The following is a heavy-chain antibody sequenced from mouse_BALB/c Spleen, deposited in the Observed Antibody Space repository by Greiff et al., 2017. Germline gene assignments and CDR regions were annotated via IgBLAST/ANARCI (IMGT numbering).Heavy chain of an antibody. CDR2: ISYSGST. CDR3: AREGWLLDYFDY. CDR1: GYSITSDYA. J-gene: IGHJ2*01. Sequence: EVQLQQSGPGLVKPSQSLSLTCTVTGYSITSDYAWNWIRQFPGNKLEWMGYISYSGSTSYNPSLKSRISITRDTSKNQFFLQLNSVTTEDTATYYCAREGWLLDYFDYWGQGTTLTVSS. V-gene: IGHV3-2*02. D-gene: IGHD2-3*01.